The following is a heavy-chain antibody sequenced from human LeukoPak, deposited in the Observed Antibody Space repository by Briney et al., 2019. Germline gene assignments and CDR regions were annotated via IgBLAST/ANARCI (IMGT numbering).Heavy chain of an antibody. CDR2: IRYDGSNK. CDR3: AKSPTVTTQTLDY. Sequence: PGGSLRLSCAASGFTFSSYGMHWVRQAPGKGLEWVAFIRYDGSNKYYADSVKGRFTISRDNSKNTLYLQMNSLRAEDTAVYYCAKSPTVTTQTLDYWGQGTLVTVSS. V-gene: IGHV3-30*02. CDR1: GFTFSSYG. D-gene: IGHD4-17*01. J-gene: IGHJ4*02.